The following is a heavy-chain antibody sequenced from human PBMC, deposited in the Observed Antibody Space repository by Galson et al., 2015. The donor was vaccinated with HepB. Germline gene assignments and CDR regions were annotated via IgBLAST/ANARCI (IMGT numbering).Heavy chain of an antibody. J-gene: IGHJ5*02. CDR2: ITTILGIA. D-gene: IGHD1-14*01. V-gene: IGHV1-69*04. CDR3: AGEDHGDWFDP. Sequence: SVKVSCTASGGTFSRHTISWVRQAPGQGLEWVGRITTILGIANYAQKFQGRVTITADKSTSTVYMELSSVISEDTAVYYCAGEDHGDWFDPWGQGTLVTVSS. CDR1: GGTFSRHT.